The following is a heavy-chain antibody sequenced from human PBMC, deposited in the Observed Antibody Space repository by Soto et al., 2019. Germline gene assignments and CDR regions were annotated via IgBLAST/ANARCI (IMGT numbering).Heavy chain of an antibody. J-gene: IGHJ4*02. CDR2: IIPIFGTA. CDR3: ASVYYGPPL. CDR1: GYTFTSYG. Sequence: SVKVSCKASGYTFTSYGISWVRQAPGQGLEWMGGIIPIFGTANYAQKFQGRVTITADESTSTAYMELSSLRSEDTAVYYCASVYYGPPLWGQGTLVTVSS. D-gene: IGHD3-10*01. V-gene: IGHV1-69*13.